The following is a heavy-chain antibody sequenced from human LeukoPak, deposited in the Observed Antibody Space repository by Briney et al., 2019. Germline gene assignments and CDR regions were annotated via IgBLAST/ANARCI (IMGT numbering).Heavy chain of an antibody. D-gene: IGHD6-13*01. CDR1: GYTFTGYY. J-gene: IGHJ4*02. Sequence: ASVKVSCKASGYTFTGYYMHWVRQAPGQRLEWMGWINPNSGDTNYAQKFQGRVTMTRNTSISTAYMELSSLRSEDTAVYYCLVAAAGTRNNDNYWGQGTLVTVSS. CDR2: INPNSGDT. V-gene: IGHV1-2*02. CDR3: LVAAAGTRNNDNY.